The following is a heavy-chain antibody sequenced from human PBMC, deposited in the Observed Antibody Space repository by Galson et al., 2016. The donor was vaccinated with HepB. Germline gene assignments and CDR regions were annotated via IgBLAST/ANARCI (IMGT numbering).Heavy chain of an antibody. CDR2: ISGSGGTT. CDR1: GFTFSSYA. V-gene: IGHV3-23*01. D-gene: IGHD5-18*01. J-gene: IGHJ4*02. CDR3: AKSGKHLWSSDY. Sequence: SLRLSCAASGFTFSSYAMSWVRQAPGKGLEWVSAISGSGGTTYYADSVKGRFTISRDNSKNTLYVQMNSLRAEDMAVYYCAKSGKHLWSSDYWGQGALVTVSS.